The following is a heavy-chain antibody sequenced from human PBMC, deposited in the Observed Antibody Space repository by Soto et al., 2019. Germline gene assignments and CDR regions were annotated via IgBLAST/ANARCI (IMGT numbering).Heavy chain of an antibody. CDR1: GGTFTNYT. D-gene: IGHD5-12*01. J-gene: IGHJ4*01. V-gene: IGHV1-69*08. CDR2: IIPILNRA. Sequence: QVQLVQSGAEVKKPGSSVRVSCKASGGTFTNYTIGWVRQAPGQGLEWMGRIIPILNRAQYAQKLQGRVTIPVDKSTSTAYMDLNSLRPADTAIYFCARDGYSGHDYGDWGHRTLVTVSS. CDR3: ARDGYSGHDYGD.